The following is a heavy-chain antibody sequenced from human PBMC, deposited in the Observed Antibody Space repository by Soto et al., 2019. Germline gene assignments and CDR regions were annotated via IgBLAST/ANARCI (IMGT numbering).Heavy chain of an antibody. CDR2: ISYDGSNK. Sequence: QVQLVESGGGVVQPGRSLRLSCAASGFTFSSYGMHWVRQAPGKGLEWVAVISYDGSNKYYADSVKGRFTISRDNSKNTLYLQMNSLRAEDTAVYYCAKGLYSSSSYFDYWGQLTLVTVSS. CDR1: GFTFSSYG. CDR3: AKGLYSSSSYFDY. V-gene: IGHV3-30*18. D-gene: IGHD6-6*01. J-gene: IGHJ4*02.